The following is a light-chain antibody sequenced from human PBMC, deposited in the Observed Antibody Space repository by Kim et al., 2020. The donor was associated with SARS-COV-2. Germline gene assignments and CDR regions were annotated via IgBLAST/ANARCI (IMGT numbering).Light chain of an antibody. V-gene: IGKV3-20*01. Sequence: SPGDRATLSCRASQSVSSSYLAWYQQKPGQAPRLLIYGASSRATGIPDRFSGSGSGTDFTLTISRLEPEDSAVYYCQQYGSSPRTFGQGTKVDIK. CDR1: QSVSSSY. CDR3: QQYGSSPRT. J-gene: IGKJ1*01. CDR2: GAS.